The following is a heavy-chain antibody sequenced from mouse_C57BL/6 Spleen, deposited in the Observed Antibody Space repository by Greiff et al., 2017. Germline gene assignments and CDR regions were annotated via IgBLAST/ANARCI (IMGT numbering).Heavy chain of an antibody. CDR1: GFTFNTYA. CDR2: IRSKSSNYAT. Sequence: EVKLVESGGGLVQPKGSLKLSCAASGFTFNTYAMHWVRQAPGKGLEWVARIRSKSSNYATYYADSGKDRFTISRADSQSMLYLQMNNLSTADTAIDYCVREGGFNYGSSDGGAMDYWGQGTSVTVSS. D-gene: IGHD1-1*01. CDR3: VREGGFNYGSSDGGAMDY. J-gene: IGHJ4*01. V-gene: IGHV10-3*01.